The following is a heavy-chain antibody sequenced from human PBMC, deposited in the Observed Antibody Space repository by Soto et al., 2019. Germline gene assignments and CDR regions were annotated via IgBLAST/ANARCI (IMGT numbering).Heavy chain of an antibody. CDR3: ARTLHGSGHGSDP. Sequence: TSETLSLTCTVSGGSISSGDYYWSWIRQPPGKGLEWIGYIYYSGSTYYNPSLKSRVTISVDTSKNQFSLKLSSVTAADTAVYYWARTLHGSGHGSDPWGQGTFVTVSP. CDR1: GGSISSGDYY. J-gene: IGHJ5*02. CDR2: IYYSGST. V-gene: IGHV4-30-4*01. D-gene: IGHD3-10*01.